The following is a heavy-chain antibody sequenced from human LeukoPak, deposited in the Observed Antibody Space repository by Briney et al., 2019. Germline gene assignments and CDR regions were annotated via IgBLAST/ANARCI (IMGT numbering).Heavy chain of an antibody. Sequence: GGSLRLSCVASGFSFSTYAMSWVRQTPGKGLEWVSAMSGVNDYTYYADSVKGRFTISRDNSKNTLYLQMNSLRAEDTAVYYCAKPHRTYSSSWEEASDFDYWGQGTLVTVSS. J-gene: IGHJ4*02. CDR3: AKPHRTYSSSWEEASDFDY. CDR1: GFSFSTYA. CDR2: MSGVNDYT. V-gene: IGHV3-23*01. D-gene: IGHD6-13*01.